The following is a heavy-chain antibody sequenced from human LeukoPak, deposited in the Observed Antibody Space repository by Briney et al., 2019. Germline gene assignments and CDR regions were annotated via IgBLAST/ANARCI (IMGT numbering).Heavy chain of an antibody. CDR3: ARESSLNY. Sequence: GASVKVSCKASGYTFTDYYMHWVRQAPGQGLEWMGWINPNSGGTNYAQKFQGRVTMTRDTSISTAYMELTRLTSDDTAVYYCARESSLNYWGQGTLVTASS. CDR1: GYTFTDYY. J-gene: IGHJ4*02. CDR2: INPNSGGT. V-gene: IGHV1-2*02.